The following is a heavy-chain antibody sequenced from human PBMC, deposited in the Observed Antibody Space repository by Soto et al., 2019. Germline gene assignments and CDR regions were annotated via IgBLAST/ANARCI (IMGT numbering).Heavy chain of an antibody. CDR1: GYSISLGYY. CDR2: IYHSGNT. J-gene: IGHJ5*02. V-gene: IGHV4-38-2*01. Sequence: SETLSLTCAVSGYSISLGYYWGWIRQPPGKGLEWIGSIYHSGNTYYNPSLKSRVSISLDTSNNHFSLKMTSVTAADTAIYFCARAARFPRSWFDPWGQGTQVTVSS. CDR3: ARAARFPRSWFDP. D-gene: IGHD6-25*01.